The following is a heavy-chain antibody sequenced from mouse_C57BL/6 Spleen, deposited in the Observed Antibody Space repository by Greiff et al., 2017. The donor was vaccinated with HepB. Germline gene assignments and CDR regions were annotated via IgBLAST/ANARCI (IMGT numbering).Heavy chain of an antibody. D-gene: IGHD1-1*01. CDR1: GYTFTSYW. V-gene: IGHV1-50*01. Sequence: VQLQQSGAELVKPGASVKLSCKASGYTFTSYWMQWVKQRPGQGLEWIGEIDPSDSYTNYNQKFKGKATLTVDTSSSTAYMQLSSLTSEDSAVYYWAREELITTSGDFDVWGTGTTVTVSS. CDR3: AREELITTSGDFDV. J-gene: IGHJ1*03. CDR2: IDPSDSYT.